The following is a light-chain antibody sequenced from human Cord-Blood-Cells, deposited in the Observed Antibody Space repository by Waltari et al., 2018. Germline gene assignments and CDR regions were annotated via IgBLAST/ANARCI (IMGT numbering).Light chain of an antibody. CDR1: QSVLYSSNNKNY. V-gene: IGKV4-1*01. CDR2: WAS. CDR3: QQNYSTPPT. J-gene: IGKJ2*01. Sequence: DIVLTQSPDSLAVSLGERATINCKSSQSVLYSSNNKNYLAWYQQKQGQPPKLLIYWASTRESGVPDRFSGSGSWTDYTLPISSLQAEDVAVYYCQQNYSTPPTFGQGNKIEI.